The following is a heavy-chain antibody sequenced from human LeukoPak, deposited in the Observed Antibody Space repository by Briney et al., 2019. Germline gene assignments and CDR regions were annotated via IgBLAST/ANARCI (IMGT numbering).Heavy chain of an antibody. D-gene: IGHD4-17*01. J-gene: IGHJ4*02. V-gene: IGHV3-33*01. CDR1: GFPFSSYV. CDR2: IRSDGSDN. CDR3: ARSYGDATFDY. Sequence: GSLRLSCAASGFPFSSYVMHWVGQAPGKGLEWVAIIRSDGSDNYYADSVKGRFTISRDNSKNTLYLQLNSLRAEDTAVYYCARSYGDATFDYWGQGTLVTVSS.